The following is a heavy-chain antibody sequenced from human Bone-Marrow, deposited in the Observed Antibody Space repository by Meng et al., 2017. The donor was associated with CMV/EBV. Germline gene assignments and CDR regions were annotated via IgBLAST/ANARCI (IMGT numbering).Heavy chain of an antibody. Sequence: SETLSLTCTVSGGSVSSGSYYWGWIRQPPGKGLEWIGTISYSGTTYYNPSLESRVSISVDTSQNQFSLKLSSVTAADTAVYYCAREGYCSSTTYYKDYCYGMDVWGQGTTVTVSS. CDR2: ISYSGTT. V-gene: IGHV4-39*07. J-gene: IGHJ6*02. CDR3: AREGYCSSTTYYKDYCYGMDV. CDR1: GGSVSSGSYY. D-gene: IGHD2-2*01.